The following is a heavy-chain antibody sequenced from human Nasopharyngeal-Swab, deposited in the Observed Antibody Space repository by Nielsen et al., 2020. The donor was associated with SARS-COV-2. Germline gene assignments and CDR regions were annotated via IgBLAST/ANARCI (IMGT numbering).Heavy chain of an antibody. V-gene: IGHV3-33*01. D-gene: IGHD6-19*01. CDR1: GFTFSSYG. CDR2: IWYDGSSK. CDR3: ARDVAVAGSVYYYYGMDV. J-gene: IGHJ6*02. Sequence: GESLKISCAASGFTFSSYGMHWVRQAPGKGLEWVAVIWYDGSSKYYADSVKGRFTISRDNSKNTLYLQMNSLRAEDTAVYYCARDVAVAGSVYYYYGMDVWGQGTTVTVSS.